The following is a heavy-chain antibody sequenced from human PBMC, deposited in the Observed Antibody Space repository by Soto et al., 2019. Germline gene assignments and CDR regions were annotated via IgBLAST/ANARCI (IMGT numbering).Heavy chain of an antibody. J-gene: IGHJ4*02. CDR3: ARSMGVGAFGGVLVL. CDR1: GASASSGFYY. CDR2: IYYGGST. V-gene: IGHV4-61*01. Sequence: ASETLSLTCTVSGASASSGFYYWNWIRQPPGKGLEWIGYIYYGGSTSYNPSLKSRVSTSVDTSRNQLSLKLTSVAAADTAVYYCARSMGVGAFGGVLVLWGEAPPVTVST. D-gene: IGHD3-16*01.